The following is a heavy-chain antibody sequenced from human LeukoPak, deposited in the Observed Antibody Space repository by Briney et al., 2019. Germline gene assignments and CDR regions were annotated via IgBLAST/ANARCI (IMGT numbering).Heavy chain of an antibody. J-gene: IGHJ4*02. Sequence: GGSLRLSCAASGFTFDEYGMTWVRQAPGKGLEWVSGITGSGGSTYHAESVKGRFTISRDNSKNTLYLQMNNLRAEDTAVYYCASRPPSETYFAVFDYWGQGTLVTVSS. D-gene: IGHD1-26*01. CDR1: GFTFDEYG. CDR3: ASRPPSETYFAVFDY. CDR2: ITGSGGST. V-gene: IGHV3-23*01.